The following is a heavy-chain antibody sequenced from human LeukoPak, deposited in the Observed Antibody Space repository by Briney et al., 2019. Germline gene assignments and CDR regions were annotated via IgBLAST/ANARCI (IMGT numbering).Heavy chain of an antibody. CDR1: GFTVSSNY. Sequence: HPGGSLRLSCAASGFTVSSNYMSWVRQAPGKGLEWVSVIYSGGSTYYADSVKGRFTISRDNSKNILYLQMNSLRAEDTALYYCARVGYTDTWYSSPPFDYWGQGTLVTVSS. D-gene: IGHD2-15*01. CDR2: IYSGGST. J-gene: IGHJ4*02. V-gene: IGHV3-66*01. CDR3: ARVGYTDTWYSSPPFDY.